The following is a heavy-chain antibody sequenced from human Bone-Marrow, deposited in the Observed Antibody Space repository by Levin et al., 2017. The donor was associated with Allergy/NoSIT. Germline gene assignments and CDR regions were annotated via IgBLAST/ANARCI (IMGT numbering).Heavy chain of an antibody. Sequence: GGSLRLSCTASGFTFGDYAMSWFRQAPGKGLEWVGFIRSKAYGGTTEYAASVKGRFTISRDDSKSIAYLQMNSLKTEDTAVYYCTRWSGSYPNPRHGDFDYWGQGTLVTVSS. CDR2: IRSKAYGGTT. J-gene: IGHJ4*02. CDR3: TRWSGSYPNPRHGDFDY. CDR1: GFTFGDYA. V-gene: IGHV3-49*03. D-gene: IGHD1-26*01.